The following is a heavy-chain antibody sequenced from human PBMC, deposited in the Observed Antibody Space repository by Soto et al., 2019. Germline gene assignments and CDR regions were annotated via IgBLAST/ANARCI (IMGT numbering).Heavy chain of an antibody. CDR3: ARGTWLRNWFDP. CDR2: IIPIFGTA. CDR1: GGTFSSYA. Sequence: SVKVSCKASGGTFSSYAISWVRQAPGQGLEWMGGIIPIFGTANYAQKFQGRVTITADESTSTAYMELSSLRSEDTAVYYCARGTWLRNWFDPWGQGTLVTVPS. J-gene: IGHJ5*02. V-gene: IGHV1-69*13. D-gene: IGHD5-12*01.